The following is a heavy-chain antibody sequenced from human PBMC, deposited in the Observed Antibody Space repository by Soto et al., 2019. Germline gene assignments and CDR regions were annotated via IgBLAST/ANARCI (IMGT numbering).Heavy chain of an antibody. Sequence: QVQLQQWGAGLLKPSETLSLTCAVYGGSFSGYYWSWIRQRPGKGLEWIGEINHSGSTNYNPSLKRRVTISVDTSKNQFFLKLSSVAAVDTARYFCSGEWIRLDAFDIWVQGTMVTVSS. V-gene: IGHV4-34*01. CDR2: INHSGST. J-gene: IGHJ3*02. D-gene: IGHD5-12*01. CDR3: SGEWIRLDAFDI. CDR1: GGSFSGYY.